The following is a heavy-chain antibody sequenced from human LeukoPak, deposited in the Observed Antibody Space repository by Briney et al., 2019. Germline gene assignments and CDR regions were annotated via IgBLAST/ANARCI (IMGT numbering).Heavy chain of an antibody. CDR1: GFTFDDYA. Sequence: GGSLRLSCAASGFTFDDYAMHWVRQAPGKGLEWVSGISWNSGSIGYADSVKGRFTISRDNAKNSLYLQMNSLRAEDTAVYYCGGDSSGYYYGVIDYWGQGTLVAVSS. CDR3: GGDSSGYYYGVIDY. D-gene: IGHD3-22*01. CDR2: ISWNSGSI. V-gene: IGHV3-9*01. J-gene: IGHJ4*02.